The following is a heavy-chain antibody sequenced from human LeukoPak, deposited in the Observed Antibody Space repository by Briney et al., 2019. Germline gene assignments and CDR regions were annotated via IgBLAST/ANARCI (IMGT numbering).Heavy chain of an antibody. CDR3: ARGRGIYGSGSYYHYDY. J-gene: IGHJ4*02. CDR2: IIPIFGTA. Sequence: GASVKVSCKAPGGTFSSYAISWVRQAPGQGLEWMGGIIPIFGTANYAQKFQGRVTITADESTSTAYMELSRLRSDDTAVYYCARGRGIYGSGSYYHYDYWGQGTLVTVSS. D-gene: IGHD3-10*01. V-gene: IGHV1-69*13. CDR1: GGTFSSYA.